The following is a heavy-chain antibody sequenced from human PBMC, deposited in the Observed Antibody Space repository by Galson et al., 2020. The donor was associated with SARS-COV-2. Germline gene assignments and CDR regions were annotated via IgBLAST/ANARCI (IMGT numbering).Heavy chain of an antibody. CDR1: GFTFSSYE. CDR3: ARAVVGATYYYGMDV. CDR2: ISSSGSTI. J-gene: IGHJ6*02. Sequence: TGGSLRLSCAASGFTFSSYEMNWVRQAPGKGLEWVSYISSSGSTIYYADSVKGRFTISRDNAKNSLYLQMNSLRAEDTAVYYCARAVVGATYYYGMDVWGQGTTVTVSS. V-gene: IGHV3-48*03. D-gene: IGHD1-26*01.